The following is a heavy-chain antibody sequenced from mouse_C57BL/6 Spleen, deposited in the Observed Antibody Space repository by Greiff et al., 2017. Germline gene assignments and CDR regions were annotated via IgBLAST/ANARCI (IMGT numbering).Heavy chain of an antibody. Sequence: VQLVESGPGLVQPSQSLSITCTVSGFSLTSYGVHWVRQSPGKGLEWLGVIWSGGSTDYNAAFISRLSISKDNSKSQVFFKMNSLQADDTAIYYCASPITTVYYYAMDYWGQGTSVTVSS. V-gene: IGHV2-2*01. D-gene: IGHD1-1*01. CDR3: ASPITTVYYYAMDY. J-gene: IGHJ4*01. CDR1: GFSLTSYG. CDR2: IWSGGST.